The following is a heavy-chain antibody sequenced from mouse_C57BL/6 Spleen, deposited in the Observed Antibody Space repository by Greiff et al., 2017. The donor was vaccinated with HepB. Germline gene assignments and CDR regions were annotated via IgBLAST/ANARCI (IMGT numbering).Heavy chain of an antibody. Sequence: VQLKESGPVLVKPGASVKMSCKASGYTFTDYYMNWVKQSHGKSLEWIGVINPYNGGTSYNQKFKGKATLTVDKSSSTAYMELNSLTSEDSAVYYCARKDAMDYWGQGTSVTVSS. V-gene: IGHV1-19*01. CDR3: ARKDAMDY. CDR1: GYTFTDYY. J-gene: IGHJ4*01. CDR2: INPYNGGT.